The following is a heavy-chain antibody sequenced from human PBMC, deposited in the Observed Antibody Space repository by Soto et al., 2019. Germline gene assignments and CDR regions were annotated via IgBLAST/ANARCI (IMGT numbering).Heavy chain of an antibody. CDR3: LRGNSGYGNFDY. D-gene: IGHD5-12*01. Sequence: LRLSCAASGFTFSSYGMHWVRQAPGKGLVWVSRIKGDGSETNYADSVKGRFTISRDNAKNTLYLQLNSLRAEDTAVYYCLRGNSGYGNFDYWGQGTRVTVSS. CDR1: GFTFSSYG. J-gene: IGHJ4*02. CDR2: IKGDGSET. V-gene: IGHV3-74*01.